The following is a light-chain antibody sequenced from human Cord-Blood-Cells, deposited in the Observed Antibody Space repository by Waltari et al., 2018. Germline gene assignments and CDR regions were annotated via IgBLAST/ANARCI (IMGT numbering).Light chain of an antibody. Sequence: QSALTQPASVSGSPGQSITISCTGTSSDVGSYNLVSWYQQHPGKAPKLIIYEGSKRHSGVSNRFSGSKSGNTASLTISGLQAEDEADYYCCSYAGSSTYVFGTGTKVTVL. V-gene: IGLV2-23*01. CDR2: EGS. CDR3: CSYAGSSTYV. J-gene: IGLJ1*01. CDR1: SSDVGSYNL.